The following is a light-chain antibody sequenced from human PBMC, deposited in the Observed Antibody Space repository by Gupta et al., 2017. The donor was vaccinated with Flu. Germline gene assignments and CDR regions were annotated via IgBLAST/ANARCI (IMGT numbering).Light chain of an antibody. CDR3: AACDDSLNGYV. CDR2: SNN. Sequence: QSVLTQPLSASGTHRQRVTISCSGSNSNIGSNTVNWYQQHSGTAPKLLIYSNNQRPSGVPDRFSGSKSGTAASLAISGLQSEDEADYYCAACDDSLNGYVFGTGTKVTVL. CDR1: NSNIGSNT. V-gene: IGLV1-44*01. J-gene: IGLJ1*01.